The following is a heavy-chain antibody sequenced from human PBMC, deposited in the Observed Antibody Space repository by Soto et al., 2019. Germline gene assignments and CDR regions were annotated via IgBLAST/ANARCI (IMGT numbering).Heavy chain of an antibody. CDR3: ARGGGYDPFDY. V-gene: IGHV4-30-2*01. CDR2: ISQLEST. J-gene: IGHJ4*02. D-gene: IGHD5-12*01. CDR1: GASITYGGYS. Sequence: QLQLHQSGSGLVKASQTLSLTCTLSGASITYGGYSWSWIRQPPGKDLEWLGYISQLESTFYNPSFQSRLTLSIDRSKNQFSLKLASMTAADTAVYYCARGGGYDPFDYWGQGTLVTVAS.